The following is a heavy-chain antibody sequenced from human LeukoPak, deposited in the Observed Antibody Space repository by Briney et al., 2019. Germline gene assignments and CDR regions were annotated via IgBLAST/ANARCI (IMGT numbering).Heavy chain of an antibody. J-gene: IGHJ4*02. CDR1: GFTFSNAW. V-gene: IGHV3-15*01. D-gene: IGHD6-13*01. Sequence: PGGSLRLSCAASGFTFSNAWMSWVRQAPGKGLEWVGRIKSKTDGGTTDYAAPVKGRFTISRDDSRNTLYLQMNSLKTEDTAVYYCTTKGSTAAAGHDYWGQGTLVTVSS. CDR2: IKSKTDGGTT. CDR3: TTKGSTAAAGHDY.